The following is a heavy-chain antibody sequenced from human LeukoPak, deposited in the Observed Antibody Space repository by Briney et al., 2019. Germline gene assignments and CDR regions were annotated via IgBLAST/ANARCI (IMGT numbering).Heavy chain of an antibody. CDR3: ARRYDSSGYEAFDI. V-gene: IGHV3-7*04. Sequence: GGSLRLSCAASGFTFSSYWMSWVRQAPGEGLEWVANIKQDGSEKYYVDSVKGRFTISRDNAKNSLYLQMNSLRAEDTAVYYCARRYDSSGYEAFDIWGQGTMVTVYS. J-gene: IGHJ3*02. CDR2: IKQDGSEK. CDR1: GFTFSSYW. D-gene: IGHD3-22*01.